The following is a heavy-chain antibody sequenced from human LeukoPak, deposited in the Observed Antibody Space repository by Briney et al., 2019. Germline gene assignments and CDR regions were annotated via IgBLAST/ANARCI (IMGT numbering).Heavy chain of an antibody. CDR1: GYTFTSYG. Sequence: AASVKVSCKASGYTFTSYGISWVRQAPGQGLEWMGWISAYNGNTNYAQKLQGRVTMTTDTSTSTAYMELRSLRSDDTAVYYCVKTHKWDSSCYYFGHYWGQGTLVTVSS. CDR2: ISAYNGNT. V-gene: IGHV1-18*01. J-gene: IGHJ4*02. D-gene: IGHD3-22*01. CDR3: VKTHKWDSSCYYFGHY.